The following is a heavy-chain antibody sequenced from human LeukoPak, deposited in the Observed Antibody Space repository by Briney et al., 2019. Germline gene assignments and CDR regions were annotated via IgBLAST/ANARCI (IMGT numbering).Heavy chain of an antibody. D-gene: IGHD3-16*01. J-gene: IGHJ4*02. CDR2: ITSDGRST. V-gene: IGHV3-74*01. CDR1: GFPFNKFL. CDR3: VRDLGGY. Sequence: GGSLRLSCVASGFPFNKFLMHWVRQAPGKGLVWVSRITSDGRSTDYVDSVKGRFTISRDNAKNTPYLQMNSLRVEDTAVYYCVRDLGGYWGQGTLVTVSS.